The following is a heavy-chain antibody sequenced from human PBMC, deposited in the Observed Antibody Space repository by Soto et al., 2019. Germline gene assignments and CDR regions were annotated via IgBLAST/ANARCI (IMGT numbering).Heavy chain of an antibody. CDR3: SIDYYDSSGYQGSYGMDV. J-gene: IGHJ6*02. CDR1: GGTFSSYA. V-gene: IGHV1-69*01. D-gene: IGHD3-22*01. Sequence: QVQLVQSGAEVKKPGSSVKVSCKASGGTFSSYAISWVRQAPGQGLEWMGGIIPIFGTANYAQKFQGRVTITADESTSTAYMERSSLRSEDTAVYYCSIDYYDSSGYQGSYGMDVWGQGTTVTVSS. CDR2: IIPIFGTA.